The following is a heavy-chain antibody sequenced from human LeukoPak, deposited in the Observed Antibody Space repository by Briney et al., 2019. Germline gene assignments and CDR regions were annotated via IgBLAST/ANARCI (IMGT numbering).Heavy chain of an antibody. CDR2: MNPNSGNT. D-gene: IGHD2-2*01. Sequence: GASVKVSYKASGYTFTSYDINWVRQATGQGLEWMEWMNPNSGNTGYAQKFQGRVTITRNTSISTAYMELSSLRSEDTAVYYCARRGRNGFVVVPAATYYYYYMDVWGKGTTVTVSS. CDR3: ARRGRNGFVVVPAATYYYYYMDV. CDR1: GYTFTSYD. J-gene: IGHJ6*03. V-gene: IGHV1-8*03.